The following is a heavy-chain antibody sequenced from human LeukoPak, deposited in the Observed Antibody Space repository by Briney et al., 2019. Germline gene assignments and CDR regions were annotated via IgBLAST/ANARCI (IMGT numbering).Heavy chain of an antibody. CDR3: VKAHRDSSGYYYGD. V-gene: IGHV3-64D*09. CDR2: ITNDGGGT. D-gene: IGHD3-22*01. J-gene: IGHJ4*02. Sequence: PGGSLRLSCSASGFTFSTYAMHWVRQAPGKGLEYVSAITNDGGGTYYADSVKARFTISRDNSKNTLYLQMSSLRDEDTAVYYCVKAHRDSSGYYYGDWGQGTLVTVSS. CDR1: GFTFSTYA.